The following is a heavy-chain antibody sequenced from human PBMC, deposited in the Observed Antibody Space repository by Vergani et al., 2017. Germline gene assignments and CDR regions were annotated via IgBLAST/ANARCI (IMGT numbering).Heavy chain of an antibody. Sequence: QVQLVQSGAEVKKPGASVRVSCKASGYTFTNYDINWVRQATGQGLEWMGWMNPRSGNTGYAQKFQGRVTITRNTSMNTAYMELSSLRSEDTAVYYCARGRSDYDILNGYYSPDFDPWGQGTLVTVSS. CDR1: GYTFTNYD. V-gene: IGHV1-8*03. CDR3: ARGRSDYDILNGYYSPDFDP. D-gene: IGHD3-9*01. CDR2: MNPRSGNT. J-gene: IGHJ5*02.